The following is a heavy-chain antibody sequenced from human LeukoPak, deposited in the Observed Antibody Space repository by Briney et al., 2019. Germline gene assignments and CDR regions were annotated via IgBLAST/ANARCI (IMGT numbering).Heavy chain of an antibody. CDR1: GFTFSSYA. J-gene: IGHJ4*02. CDR2: ISGSGGST. Sequence: PGGSLRLSCAASGFTFSSYAMGWVRQAPGKGLEWVSAISGSGGSTYYADSVKGRFTISRDNSKNTLYLQVNSLRAEDTAVYYCAKDPGKTVTHSSIYFDYWGQGTLVTVSS. V-gene: IGHV3-23*01. D-gene: IGHD4-17*01. CDR3: AKDPGKTVTHSSIYFDY.